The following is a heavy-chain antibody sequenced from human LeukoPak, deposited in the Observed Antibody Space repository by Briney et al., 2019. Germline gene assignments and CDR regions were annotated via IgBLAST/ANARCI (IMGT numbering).Heavy chain of an antibody. CDR2: ISGSGGST. J-gene: IGHJ5*02. CDR3: GRDVGP. CDR1: GFTFDDYA. V-gene: IGHV3-23*01. Sequence: GGSLRLSCAASGFTFDDYAMHWVRQAPGKGLEWVSAISGSGGSTYYADSVKGRFTISRDSSKNTMYLQMNSLRVEDTAMYYCGRDVGPWGQGTLVTVSS.